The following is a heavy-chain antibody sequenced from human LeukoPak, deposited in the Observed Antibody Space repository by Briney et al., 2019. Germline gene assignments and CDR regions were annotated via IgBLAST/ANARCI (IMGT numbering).Heavy chain of an antibody. CDR1: GGSMTSSSYY. V-gene: IGHV4-39*07. CDR2: INHSGST. D-gene: IGHD3-10*01. Sequence: PSETLSLTCTVSGGSMTSSSYYWGWIRQPPGKGLEWIGEINHSGSTNYNPSLKSRVTISVDTSKNQFSLKLSSVTAADTAVYYCARKFRAYYYASGSHYFDYWGQGTLVTVSS. J-gene: IGHJ4*02. CDR3: ARKFRAYYYASGSHYFDY.